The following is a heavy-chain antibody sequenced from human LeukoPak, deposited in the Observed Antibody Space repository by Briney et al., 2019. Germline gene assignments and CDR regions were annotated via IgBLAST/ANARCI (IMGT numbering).Heavy chain of an antibody. CDR1: GGSFSGYY. CDR3: ASGRLSNYYYYYMDV. V-gene: IGHV4-34*01. CDR2: INHSGST. D-gene: IGHD2/OR15-2a*01. J-gene: IGHJ6*03. Sequence: PSETLSLTCAVYGGSFSGYYWSWIRQPPGKGLEWIGEINHSGSTNYNPSLKGRVTISVDTSKNQFSLKLSSVTAADTAVYYCASGRLSNYYYYYMDVWGKGTTVTVSS.